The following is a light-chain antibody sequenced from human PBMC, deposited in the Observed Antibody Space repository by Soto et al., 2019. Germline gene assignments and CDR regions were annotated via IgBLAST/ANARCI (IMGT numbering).Light chain of an antibody. CDR2: KAS. CDR3: QQYNSYST. Sequence: IQMTQSPSTLSASVGDRVTITCRASQSIGSWLAWYQQKPGKAPKLLIYKASSLESGVPSRFSGSGSGTEFTLTISSLQPDDFATYYCQQYNSYSTFGQGTKVDIK. J-gene: IGKJ1*01. V-gene: IGKV1-5*03. CDR1: QSIGSW.